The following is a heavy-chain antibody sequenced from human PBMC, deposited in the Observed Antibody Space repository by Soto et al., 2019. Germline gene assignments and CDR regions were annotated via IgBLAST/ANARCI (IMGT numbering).Heavy chain of an antibody. CDR3: ARDRDTAGYYGMDV. J-gene: IGHJ6*02. CDR1: GGPISSGGYY. CDR2: IYYSGST. Sequence: SETLSLTCTVSGGPISSGGYYWSWIRQHPGKGLEWIGYIYYSGSTYYNPSLKSRVTISVDTSKNQFSLKLSSVTAADTAVYYCARDRDTAGYYGMDVWGQGTTVTVSS. D-gene: IGHD5-18*01. V-gene: IGHV4-31*03.